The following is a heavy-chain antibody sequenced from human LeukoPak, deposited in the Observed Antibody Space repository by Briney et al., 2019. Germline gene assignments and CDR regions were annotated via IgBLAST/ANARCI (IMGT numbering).Heavy chain of an antibody. V-gene: IGHV1-46*01. J-gene: IGHJ4*02. CDR3: ARVDPTVVYDY. D-gene: IGHD4-23*01. Sequence: GASVKVSCKASGYTFTSYYMHWVRHAPGQGLEWMGIINPSGGSTSYAQKFQGRVTMTRDMSTSTVYMELSSLRFEDTAVYYCARVDPTVVYDYWGQGTLVTVSS. CDR1: GYTFTSYY. CDR2: INPSGGST.